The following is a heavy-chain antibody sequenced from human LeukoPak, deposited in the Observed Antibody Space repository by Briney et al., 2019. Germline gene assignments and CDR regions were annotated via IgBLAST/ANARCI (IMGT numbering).Heavy chain of an antibody. CDR1: GFTFSSHW. CDR3: ARGGQGAVDY. J-gene: IGHJ4*02. CDR2: INNDGGVT. D-gene: IGHD3-16*01. V-gene: IGHV3-74*01. Sequence: GGSLRLSCAAPGFTFSSHWMHSVRQAPGKGLVWVSFINNDGGVTSYADSVKGRFTISRDNAKNTLYLQMNSLRAEDTAMYYCARGGQGAVDYWGPGALVTVSS.